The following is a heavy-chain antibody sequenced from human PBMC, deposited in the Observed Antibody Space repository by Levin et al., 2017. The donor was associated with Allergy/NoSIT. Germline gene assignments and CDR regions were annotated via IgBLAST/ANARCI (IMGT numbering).Heavy chain of an antibody. CDR1: DSSISSGYN. Sequence: SETLSLTCTVSDSSISSGYNWGWIRQPPGKGLEWIGNVYHTGSAYYNPSPKSRVTLLVDRPTNRFSLKLSSVTAADTAVYFCAGQRAAVGAFDYWGQGALVTVSS. D-gene: IGHD6-13*01. J-gene: IGHJ4*02. CDR3: AGQRAAVGAFDY. V-gene: IGHV4-38-2*02. CDR2: VYHTGSA.